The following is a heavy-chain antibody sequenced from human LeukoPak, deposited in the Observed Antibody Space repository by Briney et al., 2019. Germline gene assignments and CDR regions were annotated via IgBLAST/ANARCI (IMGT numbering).Heavy chain of an antibody. Sequence: GGSLRLSCAASGFTFSNFEMSWVRQAPGKGLEWVSAISGSGGSTYYADSVKGRFTISRDNSKNTLYLQMNSLRAEDTAVYYCAKDYITMVRGVLDYWGQGTLVTVSS. CDR3: AKDYITMVRGVLDY. CDR1: GFTFSNFE. J-gene: IGHJ4*02. V-gene: IGHV3-23*01. CDR2: ISGSGGST. D-gene: IGHD3-10*01.